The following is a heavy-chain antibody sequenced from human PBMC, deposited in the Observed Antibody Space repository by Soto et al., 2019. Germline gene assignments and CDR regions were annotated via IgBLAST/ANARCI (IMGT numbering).Heavy chain of an antibody. J-gene: IGHJ3*02. CDR2: IHHSGNT. D-gene: IGHD3-9*01. CDR3: ARPNYDIFTGLSGFDI. CDR1: GDSITSGNYY. V-gene: IGHV4-31*03. Sequence: QVQLQESGPGLVKPSQTLSLTCIVSGDSITSGNYYWSWIRQHPGKGLEWIGYIHHSGNTYYIPSLNSRLSLSMDTSKNQFSLQLSSVTAADTALYYCARPNYDIFTGLSGFDIWGQGTMVTASS.